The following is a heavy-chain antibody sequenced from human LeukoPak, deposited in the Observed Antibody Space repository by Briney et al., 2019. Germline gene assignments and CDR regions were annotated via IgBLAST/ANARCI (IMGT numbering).Heavy chain of an antibody. J-gene: IGHJ4*02. Sequence: GASAKVSCNASGYTFTGYYMHWMRQAPGQGLEWMGWINPNSGGTNYAQKLQGRVTMTRDTSTSTVYMELSSLRSEDTAVYYCASGKQLWLGSLDYWGQGTLVTVSS. CDR1: GYTFTGYY. D-gene: IGHD5-18*01. V-gene: IGHV1-2*02. CDR2: INPNSGGT. CDR3: ASGKQLWLGSLDY.